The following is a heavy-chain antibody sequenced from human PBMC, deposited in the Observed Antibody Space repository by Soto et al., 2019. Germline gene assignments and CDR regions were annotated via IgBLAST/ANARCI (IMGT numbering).Heavy chain of an antibody. V-gene: IGHV1-18*04. D-gene: IGHD3-16*02. J-gene: IGHJ4*02. CDR1: GYTFTTYG. CDR3: ARDAYLNYDYIWGSYRLFDY. CDR2: ISTSSGNT. Sequence: ASVKVSCKASGYTFTTYGISWVRQAPGQGLEWMGWISTSSGNTNYAQKLQGRVTMTTDTSTSTAYMELRSLRSDDTAVYYCARDAYLNYDYIWGSYRLFDYWGQGTLVTVSS.